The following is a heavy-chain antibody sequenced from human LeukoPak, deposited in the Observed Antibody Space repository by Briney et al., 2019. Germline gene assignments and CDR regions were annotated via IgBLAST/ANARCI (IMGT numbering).Heavy chain of an antibody. CDR3: ARGVIIRGRLDP. D-gene: IGHD3-16*02. J-gene: IGHJ5*02. V-gene: IGHV3-7*01. CDR1: GFIFRNYW. Sequence: GGSLRLSCAASGFIFRNYWMSWVRQAPGKGLEWVANIKEDGSEKNYVESVKGRFTISRDNASNSLYLQMSSLRAEDTAVYYCARGVIIRGRLDPWGQGTLVTVSS. CDR2: IKEDGSEK.